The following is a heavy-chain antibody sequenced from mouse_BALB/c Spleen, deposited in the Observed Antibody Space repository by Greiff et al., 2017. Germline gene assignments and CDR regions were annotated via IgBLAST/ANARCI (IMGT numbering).Heavy chain of an antibody. CDR2: ILPGSGST. Sequence: QVQLKQSGAELMKPGASVKISCKATGYTFSSYWIEWVKQRPGHGLEWIGEILPGSGSTNYNEKFKGKATFTADTSSNTAYMQLSSLTSEDSAVYYCASGGPFAYWGQGTLVTVSA. CDR3: ASGGPFAY. CDR1: GYTFSSYW. J-gene: IGHJ3*01. V-gene: IGHV1-9*01.